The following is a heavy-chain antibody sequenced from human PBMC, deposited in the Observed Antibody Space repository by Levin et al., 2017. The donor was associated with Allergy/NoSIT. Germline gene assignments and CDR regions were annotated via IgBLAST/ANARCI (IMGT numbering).Heavy chain of an antibody. CDR2: ISGSGGST. V-gene: IGHV3-23*01. D-gene: IGHD3-10*01. CDR1: GFTFSSYA. CDR3: AKTQSKGRYYGSGGGDAFDI. J-gene: IGHJ3*02. Sequence: ETLSLTCAASGFTFSSYAMSWVRQAPGKGLEWVSAISGSGGSTYYADSVKGRFTISRDNSKNTLYLQMNSLRAEDTAVYYCAKTQSKGRYYGSGGGDAFDIWGQGTMVTVSS.